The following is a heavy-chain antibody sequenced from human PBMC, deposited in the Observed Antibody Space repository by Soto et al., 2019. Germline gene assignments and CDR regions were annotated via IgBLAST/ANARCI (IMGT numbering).Heavy chain of an antibody. V-gene: IGHV3-23*01. CDR2: ISGSGGST. J-gene: IGHJ4*02. CDR3: AKYSNGCYYPFDY. Sequence: PGGSLRLSCAASGFTFSSYAMSWVRQAPGKGLEWVSAISGSGGSTYYADSVKGRFTFSRDNSKNTLYLQMNSLRAEDTAVYYCAKYSNGCYYPFDYWGQGTLVTVSS. D-gene: IGHD6-19*01. CDR1: GFTFSSYA.